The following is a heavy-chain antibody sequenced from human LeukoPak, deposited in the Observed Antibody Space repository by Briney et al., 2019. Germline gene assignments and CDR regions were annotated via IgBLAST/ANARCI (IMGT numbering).Heavy chain of an antibody. CDR1: GDSISTYY. Sequence: SETLSLTCTVSGDSISTYYWSWIRQPPGKGLEWIGYIYYRVTSDHNPSLKSRVTMSVDMSTRQISLKLSSVTAADTAVYYWARAGGGDGSGSLWGPGTLVTVSS. V-gene: IGHV4-59*01. D-gene: IGHD3-10*01. J-gene: IGHJ4*02. CDR2: IYYRVTS. CDR3: ARAGGGDGSGSL.